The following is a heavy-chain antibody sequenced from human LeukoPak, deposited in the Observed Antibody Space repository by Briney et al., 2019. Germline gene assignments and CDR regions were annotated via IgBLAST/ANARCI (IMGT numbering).Heavy chain of an antibody. D-gene: IGHD3-22*01. CDR3: ARAWDSSGYYLPY. Sequence: GGSLRLSCAASGFTFSSYGMHWVRQAPGKGLEWVAVIWYDGSNKYYADSVKGRFTISGDNSKNTLYLQMSSLRAEDTAVYYCARAWDSSGYYLPYWGQGTLVTVSS. J-gene: IGHJ4*02. CDR1: GFTFSSYG. V-gene: IGHV3-33*01. CDR2: IWYDGSNK.